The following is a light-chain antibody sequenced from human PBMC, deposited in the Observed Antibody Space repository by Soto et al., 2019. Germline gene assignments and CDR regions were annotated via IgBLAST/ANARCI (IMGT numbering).Light chain of an antibody. CDR2: GAS. Sequence: EIVLTQSPGTLSLSPGERATLSCRASQSVGISYLAWYQQRPGQAPRLLIYGASSRATGIPDRFSGTGSGTDFTLTISRLEPEDFAVYYCQQYCASPLWTFGQGTMV. V-gene: IGKV3-20*01. J-gene: IGKJ1*01. CDR1: QSVGISY. CDR3: QQYCASPLWT.